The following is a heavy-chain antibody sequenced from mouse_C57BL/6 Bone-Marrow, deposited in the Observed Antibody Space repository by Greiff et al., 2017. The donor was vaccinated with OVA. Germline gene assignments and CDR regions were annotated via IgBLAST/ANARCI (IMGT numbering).Heavy chain of an antibody. CDR1: GYTFTEYT. Sequence: LQESGAELVKPGASVKLSCKASGYTFTEYTIHWVKQRSGQGLEWIGWFYPGSGSIKYNEKFKDKATLTADKSSSTVYMELSRLTSEDSAVYFCARHEVGGYYDYDWFAYWGQGTLVTVSA. V-gene: IGHV1-62-2*01. CDR2: FYPGSGSI. CDR3: ARHEVGGYYDYDWFAY. J-gene: IGHJ3*01. D-gene: IGHD2-4*01.